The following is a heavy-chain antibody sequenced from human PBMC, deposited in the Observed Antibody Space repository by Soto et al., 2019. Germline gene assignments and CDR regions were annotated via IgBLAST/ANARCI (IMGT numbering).Heavy chain of an antibody. CDR1: GYSFTNYW. D-gene: IGHD6-13*01. V-gene: IGHV5-51*01. CDR2: IYPGDSDT. Sequence: GESLKISCKGSGYSFTNYWIGWVRQMPGKGLEWMGIIYPGDSDTRYSPSFQGQVTISADKSIRTAYLQWSSLKASDTAMYYCARGSRTTIAAADYWGQGTLVTVSS. J-gene: IGHJ4*02. CDR3: ARGSRTTIAAADY.